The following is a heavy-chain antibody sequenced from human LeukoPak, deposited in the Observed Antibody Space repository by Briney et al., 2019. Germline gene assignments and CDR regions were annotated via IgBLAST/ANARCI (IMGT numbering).Heavy chain of an antibody. J-gene: IGHJ6*03. D-gene: IGHD6-19*01. CDR1: GGSISSYY. V-gene: IGHV4-59*08. Sequence: SETLSLTCTVSGGSISSYYWSWIRQPPGKGLEWIGYIYHSGSTYYNPSLKSRATISVDTSKNQFSLKLSSVTAADTAVYYCARSIAVAGGVYYYMDVWGKGTTVTVSS. CDR2: IYHSGST. CDR3: ARSIAVAGGVYYYMDV.